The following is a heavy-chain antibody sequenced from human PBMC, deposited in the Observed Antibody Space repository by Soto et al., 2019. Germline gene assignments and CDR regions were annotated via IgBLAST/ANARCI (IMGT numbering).Heavy chain of an antibody. D-gene: IGHD6-19*01. CDR2: VNEYGTDS. CDR1: GFTFSDSW. Sequence: GGSLRLSCVASGFTFSDSWMHWVRQAPGKGLVWVSRVNEYGTDSNYADSVKGRLTISRDNAENTVYLQMNGLRAEDTAVYYCARVAVVTRGIDYWGQGTLVTVSS. J-gene: IGHJ4*02. CDR3: ARVAVVTRGIDY. V-gene: IGHV3-74*01.